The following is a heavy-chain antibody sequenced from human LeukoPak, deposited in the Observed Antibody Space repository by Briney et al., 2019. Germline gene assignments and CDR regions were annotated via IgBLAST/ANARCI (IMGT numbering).Heavy chain of an antibody. CDR1: GDSISSYY. V-gene: IGHV4-59*01. J-gene: IGHJ4*02. CDR3: ASPGEMATNAVFDY. D-gene: IGHD5-24*01. CDR2: IYYSGGT. Sequence: PSETLSLTCTISGDSISSYYWSWIRQPPGQGLEWIGYIYYSGGTNYNPSLKSRVTISVDTSKNQFSLKLNSVTAADTAVYYCASPGEMATNAVFDYWGQGTLVTVSP.